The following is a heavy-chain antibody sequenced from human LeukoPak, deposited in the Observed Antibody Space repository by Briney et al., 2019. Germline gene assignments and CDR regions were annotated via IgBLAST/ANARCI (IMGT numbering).Heavy chain of an antibody. D-gene: IGHD6-25*01. V-gene: IGHV3-23*01. CDR1: GFTFSSYA. CDR2: IRGGGTST. CDR3: ARSAIDAFDI. Sequence: GGSLRLSCAASGFTFSSYAMTWVRQSPGKGLEWVSTIRGGGTSTFYADSLKGRFTISRDNSKSTLYLQMNNLRAEDTAVYYCARSAIDAFDIWGQGTMVTVSS. J-gene: IGHJ3*02.